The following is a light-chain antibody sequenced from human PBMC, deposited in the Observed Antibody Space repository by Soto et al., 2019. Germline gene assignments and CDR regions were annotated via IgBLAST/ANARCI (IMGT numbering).Light chain of an antibody. CDR1: QSISSK. J-gene: IGKJ4*01. V-gene: IGKV3-15*01. CDR2: GAF. Sequence: EIVMTQSPPTLSVSPGESATLSCWASQSISSKLAWYQLRPGQAPRLLIYGAFTRGTGVPARFSGSGSGTEFPLTISRLQSEDWGVYYFQQYHTWHPLTFGGGTKVEIK. CDR3: QQYHTWHPLT.